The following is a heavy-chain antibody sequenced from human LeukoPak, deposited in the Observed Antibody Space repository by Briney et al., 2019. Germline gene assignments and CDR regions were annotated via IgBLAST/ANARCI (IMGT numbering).Heavy chain of an antibody. CDR2: IYYSGST. Sequence: SETLSLTCTVAGRAISRSSYYWGWIRQPPGKGLEWIGSIYYSGSTYYNPSLKSRVTISVDTSKNQFSLKLSSVTAADTAVYYCARGCSSTSCPGNAFDIWGQGTMVTVSS. J-gene: IGHJ3*02. CDR3: ARGCSSTSCPGNAFDI. CDR1: GRAISRSSYY. D-gene: IGHD2-2*01. V-gene: IGHV4-39*07.